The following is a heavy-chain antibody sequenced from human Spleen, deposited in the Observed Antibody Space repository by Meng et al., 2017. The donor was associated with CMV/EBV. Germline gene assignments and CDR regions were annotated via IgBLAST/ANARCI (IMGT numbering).Heavy chain of an antibody. J-gene: IGHJ4*02. CDR2: IKQDGSEN. V-gene: IGHV3-7*01. Sequence: LRLSCAASGFTFNNNWMTWVRQAPGKGLECVANIKQDGSENYHVDSVKGRFTISRDNAKNSLYLQMNSLRPEDTAVYYCARGNSLADWGQGTLVTVSS. D-gene: IGHD3-3*02. CDR3: ARGNSLAD. CDR1: GFTFNNNW.